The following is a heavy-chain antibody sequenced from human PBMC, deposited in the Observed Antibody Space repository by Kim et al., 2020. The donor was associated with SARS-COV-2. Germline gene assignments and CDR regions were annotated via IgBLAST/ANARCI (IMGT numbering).Heavy chain of an antibody. J-gene: IGHJ4*01. CDR3: ARDQYSGRYNTHSFDS. Sequence: SETLSLTCTVSRGSIGSNFWSWVRLPPGKGLEWIGDIYGSGSASYNPSLKSRVTISGDTSKRQLSLNLYSVTAADTAVYYCARDQYSGRYNTHSFDSWG. CDR2: IYGSGSA. D-gene: IGHD1-26*01. V-gene: IGHV4-59*01. CDR1: RGSIGSNF.